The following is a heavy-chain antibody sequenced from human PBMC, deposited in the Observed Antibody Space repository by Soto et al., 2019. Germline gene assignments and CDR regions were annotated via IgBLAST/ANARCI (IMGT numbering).Heavy chain of an antibody. D-gene: IGHD2-15*01. CDR1: GGSLSTNP. V-gene: IGHV1-69*06. J-gene: IGHJ4*02. CDR2: TGSGTGPG. CDR3: ARRESGGFYRFFDS. Sequence: GASVKVSCKASGGSLSTNPISWVRQAPGQGLEWMGGTGSGTGPGNHAQKFQGRLTVTADKSTSTVYMELTNLSSEDTAVYYCARRESGGFYRFFDSWGQGPLVTVSS.